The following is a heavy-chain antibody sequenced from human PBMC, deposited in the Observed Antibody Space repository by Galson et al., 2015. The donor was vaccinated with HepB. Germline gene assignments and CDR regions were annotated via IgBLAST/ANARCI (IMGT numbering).Heavy chain of an antibody. J-gene: IGHJ3*02. CDR1: GYTFTSYA. D-gene: IGHD6-19*01. V-gene: IGHV1-3*01. CDR2: INAGNGNT. Sequence: QSGAEVKKPGASVKVSCKASGYTFTSYAMHWVRQAPGQRLEWMGWINAGNGNTKYSQKFQGRVTITRDTSASTAYMELSSLRSEDTAVYYCASDQDSSCWYGFAFDIWGQGTMVTVSS. CDR3: ASDQDSSCWYGFAFDI.